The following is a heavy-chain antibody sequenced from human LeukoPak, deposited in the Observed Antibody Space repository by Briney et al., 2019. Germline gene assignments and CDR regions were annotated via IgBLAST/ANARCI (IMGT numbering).Heavy chain of an antibody. J-gene: IGHJ4*02. V-gene: IGHV1-69*13. Sequence: SVKVSCKASGYTFTGCYMHWVRQAPGQGLEWMGGIIPIFGTANYAQKFQGRVTITADESTSTAYMELSSLRSEDTAVYYCARDRRRNCSSTSCPKGVYYFDYWGQGTLVTVSS. CDR3: ARDRRRNCSSTSCPKGVYYFDY. CDR2: IIPIFGTA. D-gene: IGHD2-2*01. CDR1: GYTFTGCY.